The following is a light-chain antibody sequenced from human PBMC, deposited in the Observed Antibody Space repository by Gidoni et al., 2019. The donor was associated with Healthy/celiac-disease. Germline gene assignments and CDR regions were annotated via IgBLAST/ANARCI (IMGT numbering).Light chain of an antibody. Sequence: QSALPQPASVSGSPGQSIPISCTGTSSAVGGYNYVSCYQQHPGKAPKLMIYDVSNRPSGVSNRFSGSKSGNTASLTISGLQAEDEAYYYCSSYTSSSTRVFGGGTKLTVL. CDR1: SSAVGGYNY. V-gene: IGLV2-14*01. CDR3: SSYTSSSTRV. J-gene: IGLJ3*02. CDR2: DVS.